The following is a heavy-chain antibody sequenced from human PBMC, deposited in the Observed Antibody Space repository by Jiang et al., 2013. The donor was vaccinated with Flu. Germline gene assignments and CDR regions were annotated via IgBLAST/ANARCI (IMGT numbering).Heavy chain of an antibody. Sequence: TLSLTCAVYGGSVQWLLLELEPPAPTGRGVEWIGEINHSGSTNYNPSLKSRVTISVDTSKNQFSLKLSSVTAADTAVYYCARGPYGSGSYRDYWGQGTLVTVSS. CDR3: ARGPYGSGSYRDY. CDR2: INHSGST. CDR1: GGSVQWLL. J-gene: IGHJ4*02. D-gene: IGHD3-10*01. V-gene: IGHV4-34*01.